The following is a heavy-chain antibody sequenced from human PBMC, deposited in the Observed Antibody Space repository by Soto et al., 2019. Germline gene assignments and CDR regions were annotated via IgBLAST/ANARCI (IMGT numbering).Heavy chain of an antibody. V-gene: IGHV4-59*01. J-gene: IGHJ3*02. CDR2: VYYTGNT. D-gene: IGHD3-22*01. CDR1: GASISSSY. CDR3: ARGYYDSAGQSNTVDI. Sequence: SETLSLTCTVFGASISSSYWSWIRQSPGKGLERIGYVYYTGNTNYNPSLQSRVTISIDKSKNHFSMKLSSVTAADKAVYYCARGYYDSAGQSNTVDIWGQGTLVTVSS.